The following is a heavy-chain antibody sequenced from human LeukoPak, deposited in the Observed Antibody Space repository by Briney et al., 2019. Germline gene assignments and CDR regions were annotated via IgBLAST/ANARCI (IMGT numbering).Heavy chain of an antibody. J-gene: IGHJ6*02. CDR2: ISGSGGST. CDR3: AKMMATITGYYYGMDV. Sequence: GSLRLSCVASEFTFSNFWMSWVRQAPGKGLEWVSAISGSGGSTYYADSVKGRFTISRDNSKNTLYLQMNSLRAEDTAVYYCAKMMATITGYYYGMDVWGQGTTVTVSS. CDR1: EFTFSNFW. V-gene: IGHV3-23*01. D-gene: IGHD5-24*01.